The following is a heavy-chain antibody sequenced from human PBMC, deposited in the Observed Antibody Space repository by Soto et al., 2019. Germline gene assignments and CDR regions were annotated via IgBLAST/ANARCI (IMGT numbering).Heavy chain of an antibody. Sequence: GASVKVSCKASGFTFTTYYIHWVRQAPGQGPEWMGVMNPSGGGTNYAQKFQGRVTMTGDTSASTLYMELSSLTSEDTALYYCARGTSQWQSSALDSWGQGTLVTVSS. CDR3: ARGTSQWQSSALDS. CDR2: MNPSGGGT. D-gene: IGHD2-2*01. V-gene: IGHV1-46*01. CDR1: GFTFTTYY. J-gene: IGHJ4*02.